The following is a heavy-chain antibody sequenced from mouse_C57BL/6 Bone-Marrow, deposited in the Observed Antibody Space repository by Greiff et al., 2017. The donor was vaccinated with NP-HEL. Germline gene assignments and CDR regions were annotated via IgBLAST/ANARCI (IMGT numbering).Heavy chain of an antibody. CDR1: GFTFSDYG. Sequence: EVKVVESGGGLVKPGGSLKLSCAASGFTFSDYGMHWVRQAPEQGLEWVAYISRGSSTIYYADTVKGRFTLSRDNAKNTLFLQMTSLTTEDTAMYYCARREAFDYWGQGTTLTVSS. V-gene: IGHV5-17*01. CDR3: ARREAFDY. CDR2: ISRGSSTI. D-gene: IGHD3-2*02. J-gene: IGHJ2*01.